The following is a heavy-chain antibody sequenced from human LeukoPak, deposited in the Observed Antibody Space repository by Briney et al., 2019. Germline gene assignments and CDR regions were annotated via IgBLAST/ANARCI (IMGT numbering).Heavy chain of an antibody. V-gene: IGHV4-34*01. Sequence: SETLSLTCAVYGGSFRGYYWSWLRQPPGKGLEWIGEINHGGSTNYNPSLKSRVTISVDTSKNQFSLKLSSVTAADTAVYYCARGMRTSAYYFDYWGQGTLVTVSS. CDR3: ARGMRTSAYYFDY. CDR2: INHGGST. J-gene: IGHJ4*02. CDR1: GGSFRGYY.